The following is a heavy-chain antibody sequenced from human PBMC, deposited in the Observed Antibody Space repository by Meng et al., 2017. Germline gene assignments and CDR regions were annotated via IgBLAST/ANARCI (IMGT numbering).Heavy chain of an antibody. D-gene: IGHD3-22*01. Sequence: QVQVQQLGAGLLKPSGTLSLTWAVYGGSFSGYYWSWIRQPPGKGLEWIGEINHSGSTNYNPSLKSRVTISVDTSKNQFSLKLSSVTAADTAVYYCARVPTYYYDSSGYYLFDYWGQGTLVTVSS. V-gene: IGHV4-34*01. J-gene: IGHJ4*02. CDR3: ARVPTYYYDSSGYYLFDY. CDR1: GGSFSGYY. CDR2: INHSGST.